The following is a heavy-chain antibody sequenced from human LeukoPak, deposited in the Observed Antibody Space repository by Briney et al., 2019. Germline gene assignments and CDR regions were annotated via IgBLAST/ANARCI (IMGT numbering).Heavy chain of an antibody. V-gene: IGHV4-34*01. CDR3: AKGGDSSGYLSLFDY. D-gene: IGHD3-22*01. Sequence: SETLSLTCAVYGGSFSGYYWSWIRQPPGKGLEWIGEINHSGSTNYNPSLKSRVTISVDTSKNQFSLKLSSVTAADTAVYYCAKGGDSSGYLSLFDYWGQGTLVTVSS. J-gene: IGHJ4*02. CDR1: GGSFSGYY. CDR2: INHSGST.